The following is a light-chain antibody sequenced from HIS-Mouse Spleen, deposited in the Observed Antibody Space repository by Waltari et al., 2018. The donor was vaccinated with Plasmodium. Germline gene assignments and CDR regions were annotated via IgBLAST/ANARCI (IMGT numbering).Light chain of an antibody. Sequence: SYELPQPPSVSVSPGQPARITCSRASLPIQYASWYQQKSGQAPVLVIYEDSKRPSGIPERFSGSSSGTMATLTISGAQVEDEADYYCYSTDSSGNHRVFGGGTKLTVL. CDR2: EDS. V-gene: IGLV3-10*01. CDR1: SLPIQY. J-gene: IGLJ3*02. CDR3: YSTDSSGNHRV.